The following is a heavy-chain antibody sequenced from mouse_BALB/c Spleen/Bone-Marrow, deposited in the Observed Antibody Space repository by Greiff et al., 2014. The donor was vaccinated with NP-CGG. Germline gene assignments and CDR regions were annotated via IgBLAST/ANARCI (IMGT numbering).Heavy chain of an antibody. Sequence: VQLQQSGPELVKPGASMKISCKASGYSFTDYTMNWVKQSHGKNLEWIGIINTYNGGTKYNQKFKGKATLTIDKSSSTAYMELLSLTSEDSTAYYCTSHSPFAYWGQGTLVTVSA. D-gene: IGHD3-1*01. CDR3: TSHSPFAY. CDR2: INTYNGGT. J-gene: IGHJ3*01. CDR1: GYSFTDYT. V-gene: IGHV1-26*01.